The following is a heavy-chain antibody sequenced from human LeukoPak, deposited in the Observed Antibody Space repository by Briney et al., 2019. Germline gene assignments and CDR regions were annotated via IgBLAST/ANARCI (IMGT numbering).Heavy chain of an antibody. D-gene: IGHD4/OR15-4a*01. J-gene: IGHJ1*01. CDR3: ARLMTMEGFQH. CDR1: GFTVSINY. CDR2: IYIGGST. V-gene: IGHV3-53*01. Sequence: GGSLRLSCAPSGFTVSINYMSWVRQAPGEGLEWVSVIYIGGSTFYADSVKGRFTISRDNSKTTLYLQMNSLRAEDTALYYWARLMTMEGFQHWGQGTLVTVSS.